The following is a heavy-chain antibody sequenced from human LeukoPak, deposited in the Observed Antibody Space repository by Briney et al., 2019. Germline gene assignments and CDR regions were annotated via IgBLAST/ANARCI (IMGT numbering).Heavy chain of an antibody. D-gene: IGHD2/OR15-2a*01. Sequence: ASVKVSCKASGYTFTSYYMHWVRQAPGQGLEWMGRIIPILGIANYAQKFQGRVTITADKSTSTAYMELSSLRSEDTAVYYCATFPQSYYFDYWGQGTLVTVSS. V-gene: IGHV1-69*02. J-gene: IGHJ4*02. CDR1: GYTFTSYY. CDR2: IIPILGIA. CDR3: ATFPQSYYFDY.